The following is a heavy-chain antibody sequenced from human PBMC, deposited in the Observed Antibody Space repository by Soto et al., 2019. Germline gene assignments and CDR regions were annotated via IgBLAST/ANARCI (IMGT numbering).Heavy chain of an antibody. D-gene: IGHD1-26*01. CDR1: GYTLTTYG. V-gene: IGHV1-18*04. CDR3: ARDPSGSYSPRFDY. J-gene: IGHJ4*02. Sequence: ASVKVSCKASGYTLTTYGITWVRQAPGQGLEWMGWISAYNGNTNYAEKLQGRVTMTTDTSTSTANMELRSLRSEDTAVYYCARDPSGSYSPRFDYWGQGTLVTVSS. CDR2: ISAYNGNT.